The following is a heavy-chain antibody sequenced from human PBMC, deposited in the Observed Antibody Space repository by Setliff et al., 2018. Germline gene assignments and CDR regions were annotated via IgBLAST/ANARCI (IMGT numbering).Heavy chain of an antibody. CDR1: GGTFSTYG. Sequence: SVKVSCKASGGTFSTYGISWVRQAPGQGLEWMGGTIPIFGTTNYAQKFQGRVTIITDESTNTAYMELSSLRSEDTAVYYCAREGVDARSSTDYYYYMDVWGKGTTVTVSS. CDR2: TIPIFGTT. V-gene: IGHV1-69*05. J-gene: IGHJ6*03. CDR3: AREGVDARSSTDYYYYMDV. D-gene: IGHD2-8*01.